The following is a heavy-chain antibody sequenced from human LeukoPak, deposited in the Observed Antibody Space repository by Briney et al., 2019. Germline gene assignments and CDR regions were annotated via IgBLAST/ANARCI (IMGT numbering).Heavy chain of an antibody. D-gene: IGHD4-23*01. V-gene: IGHV1-46*01. Sequence: ASVKVSCKASGYTFTSYYMHWVRQAPGQGLEWMGIINPSGGSTSYAQKFQGRVTMTRDTSTSTVYMELNSLRAEDTAVYYCGKEEQRVITPGLDYWGQGTLVTVSS. CDR2: INPSGGST. CDR1: GYTFTSYY. J-gene: IGHJ4*02. CDR3: GKEEQRVITPGLDY.